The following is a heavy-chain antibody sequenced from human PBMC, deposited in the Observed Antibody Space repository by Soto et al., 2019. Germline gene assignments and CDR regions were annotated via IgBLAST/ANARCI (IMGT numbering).Heavy chain of an antibody. CDR3: ARESRAARAFDY. D-gene: IGHD6-6*01. J-gene: IGHJ4*02. CDR2: IYYSGGT. Sequence: PSETLSLTCTVSGGSVSSGSYYWSWIRQPPGKGLEWIGYIYYSGGTNDAQKLQGRVTMTRDTSISTAYMELSRLRSDDTAVYYCARESRAARAFDYWGQGTLVTVSS. V-gene: IGHV4-61*01. CDR1: GGSVSSGSYY.